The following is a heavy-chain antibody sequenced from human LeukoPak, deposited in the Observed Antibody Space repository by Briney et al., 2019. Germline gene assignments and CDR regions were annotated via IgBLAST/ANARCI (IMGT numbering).Heavy chain of an antibody. D-gene: IGHD3-22*01. J-gene: IGHJ4*02. CDR3: ARLSYYYDVSGNLFDY. CDR1: GGSISNESYY. Sequence: SETLSLTCTVSGGSISNESYYWGWIRQSPGKGLEWIGAIYYRGTTSYNPSLKSRAIISVDTSKNQFSLKLSSVTAADTSLYYCARLSYYYDVSGNLFDYWGQGILVTISS. CDR2: IYYRGTT. V-gene: IGHV4-39*01.